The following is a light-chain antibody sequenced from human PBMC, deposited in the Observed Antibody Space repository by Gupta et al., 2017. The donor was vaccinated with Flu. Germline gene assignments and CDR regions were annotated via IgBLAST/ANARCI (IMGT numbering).Light chain of an antibody. J-gene: IGLJ1*01. V-gene: IGLV2-14*03. CDR2: EVS. Sequence: QSALTPPASVPGSPGPSPTISCTGTSSDVGGYNFVSWYQQHPGIAPKLMIYEVSNRPSGVSNRFSGSKSGNTASLTITGLQAEDESDYYCSSLASSSTLFVFGTGTKVTVL. CDR3: SSLASSSTLFV. CDR1: SSDVGGYNF.